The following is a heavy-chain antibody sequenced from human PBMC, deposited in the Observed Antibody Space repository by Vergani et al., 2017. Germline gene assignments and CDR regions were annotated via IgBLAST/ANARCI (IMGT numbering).Heavy chain of an antibody. CDR1: GGSISSYY. Sequence: QVQLQESGPGLVKPSETLSLTCTVSGGSISSYYWSWIRQPPGKGLEWIGYIYYSGSTNYNPSLKSRVTISVDTSKNQFSLKLSSVLAADTAGYYCARGSSSSWRADPFDYWGQGTLVTVSS. CDR2: IYYSGST. D-gene: IGHD6-13*01. J-gene: IGHJ4*02. V-gene: IGHV4-59*01. CDR3: ARGSSSSWRADPFDY.